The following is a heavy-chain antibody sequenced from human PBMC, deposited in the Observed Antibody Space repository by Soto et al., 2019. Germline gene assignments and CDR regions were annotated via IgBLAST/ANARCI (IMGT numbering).Heavy chain of an antibody. D-gene: IGHD6-6*01. CDR1: GGSFSGYY. CDR3: ARGSRIAARRGLKDYFDY. V-gene: IGHV4-34*01. Sequence: SETLSVTCAVYGGSFSGYYWSWIRQPPGKGLEWIGEINHSGSTNYNPSLKSRVTISVDTSKNQFSLKLSSVTAADTAVYYCARGSRIAARRGLKDYFDYWGQGTLVTVSS. CDR2: INHSGST. J-gene: IGHJ4*02.